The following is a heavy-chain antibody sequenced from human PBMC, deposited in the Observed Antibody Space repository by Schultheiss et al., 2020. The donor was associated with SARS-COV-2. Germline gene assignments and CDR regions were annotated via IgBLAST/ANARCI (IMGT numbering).Heavy chain of an antibody. V-gene: IGHV1-2*02. D-gene: IGHD6-13*01. Sequence: ASVKVSCKASGYTFTGHYIHWVRQAPGQGLEWMGWINPSSGGTNYAQNFQGRVTLTRDTSISTGYMELKRLRADDTALYYCARAGLQQLAFDFWGQGTLVTVSS. CDR3: ARAGLQQLAFDF. CDR2: INPSSGGT. J-gene: IGHJ4*02. CDR1: GYTFTGHY.